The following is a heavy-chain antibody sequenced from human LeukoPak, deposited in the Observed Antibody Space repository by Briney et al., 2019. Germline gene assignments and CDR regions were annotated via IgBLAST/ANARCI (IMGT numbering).Heavy chain of an antibody. V-gene: IGHV1-18*01. Sequence: WASVKVSCKASGYTFTSYGISWVRQAPGQGLEWMGWISAYNGNTNHAQKLQGRVTMTTDTSTSTAYMELRSLRSDDTAVYYCARYETSSGWFYYYYGMDVWGQGTTVTVSS. CDR1: GYTFTSYG. J-gene: IGHJ6*02. CDR2: ISAYNGNT. CDR3: ARYETSSGWFYYYYGMDV. D-gene: IGHD6-19*01.